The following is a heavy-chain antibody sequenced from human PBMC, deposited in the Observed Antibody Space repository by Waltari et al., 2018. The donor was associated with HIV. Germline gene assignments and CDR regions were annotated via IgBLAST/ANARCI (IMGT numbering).Heavy chain of an antibody. CDR2: ISGYNGDT. Sequence: QVPLAQSGAEATKPRASVKDSCTAYGCNFTSFGISRVRHHPGQGREGMGLISGYNGDTNYAQKLQGRVTMTKDTSTSTAYTEMRSLRSDDPAVYYGARLGYCGGGSCYWHHYYGMDVWGQGTTVTVSS. J-gene: IGHJ6*02. D-gene: IGHD2-15*01. CDR3: ARLGYCGGGSCYWHHYYGMDV. CDR1: GCNFTSFG. V-gene: IGHV1-18*01.